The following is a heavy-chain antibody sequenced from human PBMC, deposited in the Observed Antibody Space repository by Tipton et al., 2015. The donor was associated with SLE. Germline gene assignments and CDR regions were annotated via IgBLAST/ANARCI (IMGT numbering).Heavy chain of an antibody. CDR2: IGTAGDT. Sequence: SLRLSCAASGFTFSYYDMHWVRQATGRGLDWVSGIGTAGDTYYRDSVKGRFTISRENAKNSFYLQMNSLRAGDTAVYYCARDRVGGAFDIWGQGTMVTVSS. D-gene: IGHD1-26*01. V-gene: IGHV3-13*01. J-gene: IGHJ3*02. CDR1: GFTFSYYD. CDR3: ARDRVGGAFDI.